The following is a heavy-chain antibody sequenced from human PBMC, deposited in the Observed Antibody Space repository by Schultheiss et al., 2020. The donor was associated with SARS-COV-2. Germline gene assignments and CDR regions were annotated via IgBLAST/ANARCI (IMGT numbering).Heavy chain of an antibody. CDR1: GFTFSSYA. CDR3: ARGGDPRYYYYGMDV. J-gene: IGHJ6*02. CDR2: ISYDGSNK. Sequence: GGSLRLSCAASGFTFSSYAMHWVRQAPGKGLEWVAVISYDGSNKYYADSVKGRFTISRDNSKNTLYLQMNSLRAEGTAVYYCARGGDPRYYYYGMDVWGQGTTVTVSS. V-gene: IGHV3-30-3*01. D-gene: IGHD2-21*02.